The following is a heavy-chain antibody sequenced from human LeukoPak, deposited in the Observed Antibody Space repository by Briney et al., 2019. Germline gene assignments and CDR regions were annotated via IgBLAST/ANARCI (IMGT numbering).Heavy chain of an antibody. CDR3: ARHAASYYAPYGLPDPNYFDY. V-gene: IGHV4-39*01. J-gene: IGHJ4*02. D-gene: IGHD1-26*01. CDR1: GGSISSGGYY. CDR2: IYYSGST. Sequence: PSETLSLTCTVSGGSISSGGYYWSWIRQHPGKGLEWIGYIYYSGSTYYNPSLKSRVTISVDTSKNQFSLKLSSVTAADTAVYYCARHAASYYAPYGLPDPNYFDYWGQGTLVTVSS.